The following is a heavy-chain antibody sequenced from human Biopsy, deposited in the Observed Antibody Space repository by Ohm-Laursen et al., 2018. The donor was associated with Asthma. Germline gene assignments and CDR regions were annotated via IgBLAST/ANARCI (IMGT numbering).Heavy chain of an antibody. Sequence: SLRLSCAASGITLRPYDMYWVRQAPGKGLEWVAVISFDGSNKYYGDSVKGRFTIARDNSKNTVYLQMNSLRAEDTAVYYCASYEVVTAILPMDVWGQGTTVTVSS. V-gene: IGHV3-30*03. CDR1: GITLRPYD. D-gene: IGHD2-21*02. CDR2: ISFDGSNK. CDR3: ASYEVVTAILPMDV. J-gene: IGHJ6*02.